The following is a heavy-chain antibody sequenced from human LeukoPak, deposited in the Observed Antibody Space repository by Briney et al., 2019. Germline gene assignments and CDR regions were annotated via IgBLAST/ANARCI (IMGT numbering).Heavy chain of an antibody. Sequence: GGSLRLSGAGSGVTFSSYDRGGVRQAPGKKRKWVAALSAVGYYTEYADSVKGRFTISRDTSQKTLILEMNSLRAEDTAVYYCAQQPVTIKYPFENWGQGTLVTVSS. J-gene: IGHJ4*02. V-gene: IGHV3-23*01. D-gene: IGHD5-24*01. CDR2: LSAVGYYT. CDR3: AQQPVTIKYPFEN. CDR1: GVTFSSYD.